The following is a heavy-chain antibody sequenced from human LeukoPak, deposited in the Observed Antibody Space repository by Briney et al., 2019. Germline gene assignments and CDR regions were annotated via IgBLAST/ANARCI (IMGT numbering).Heavy chain of an antibody. J-gene: IGHJ3*02. CDR3: ARYTAMVHAFDI. CDR1: GGSISSYY. Sequence: SETLSLTCTVSGGSISSYYWSWIRQAAGKGLEWIGRIYTSGSTNYNPSLKSRVTMSVDTSKNQFSLKLSSVTAADTAVYYCARYTAMVHAFDIWGQGTMVTVSS. V-gene: IGHV4-4*07. D-gene: IGHD5-18*01. CDR2: IYTSGST.